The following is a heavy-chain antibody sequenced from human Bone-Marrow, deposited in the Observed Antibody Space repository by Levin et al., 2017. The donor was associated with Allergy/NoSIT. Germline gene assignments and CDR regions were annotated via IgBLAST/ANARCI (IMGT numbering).Heavy chain of an antibody. D-gene: IGHD2-8*02. CDR1: GFPFNTYG. CDR2: VSSRHRP. Sequence: GESLKISCGASGFPFNTYGFYWVRQAPDRRLQWVAAVSSRHRPAYADSVRGRFTISRDNSMKTVSLKMDSLRAEDTAVYYCARGRFCGTGCYFGYALDVWGQGTMVIVSS. V-gene: IGHV3-23*01. J-gene: IGHJ3*01. CDR3: ARGRFCGTGCYFGYALDV.